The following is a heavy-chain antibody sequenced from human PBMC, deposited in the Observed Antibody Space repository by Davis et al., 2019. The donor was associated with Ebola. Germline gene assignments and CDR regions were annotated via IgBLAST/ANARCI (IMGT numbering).Heavy chain of an antibody. V-gene: IGHV3-73*01. CDR1: GFTFSGSG. CDR2: IRSKANTYAT. D-gene: IGHD3-10*01. CDR3: TMEYGSGDY. Sequence: PGGSLRFSCAASGFTFSGSGIHWVRQASGKGLEWVGRIRSKANTYATAYAASVKGRFTISRDDSKNTAYLEMNSLKTEDTAVYYCTMEYGSGDYWGQGTLVTVSS. J-gene: IGHJ4*02.